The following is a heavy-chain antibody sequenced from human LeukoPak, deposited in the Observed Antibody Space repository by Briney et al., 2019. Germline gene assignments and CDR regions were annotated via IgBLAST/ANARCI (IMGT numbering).Heavy chain of an antibody. CDR1: DYPISRNYF. V-gene: IGHV4-38-2*01. D-gene: IGHD1-26*01. CDR3: ATRVVPLEGEEWGFIGDY. CDR2: IYHSGTT. J-gene: IGHJ4*02. Sequence: SETLSLTCAVSDYPISRNYFWGWIRQPPGKGLAWIGGIYHSGTTYYNPSLKSRVTLFLDTSKNQFSLKLSSVSAADTAMYFCATRVVPLEGEEWGFIGDYWGQGILVTVSS.